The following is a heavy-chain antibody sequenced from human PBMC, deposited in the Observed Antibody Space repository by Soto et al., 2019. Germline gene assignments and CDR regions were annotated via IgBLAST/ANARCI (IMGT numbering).Heavy chain of an antibody. Sequence: PSETLSLTCTVSGDSISSADNFWTWIRQHPGKGLEWIGYIYRTGTSHYNPSLRSRGTISVDTSQNQFSLKLSSVTAADTAVYYCASRMNAVDAFDIWGQGTMVPASS. CDR1: GDSISSADNF. J-gene: IGHJ3*02. V-gene: IGHV4-31*03. CDR2: IYRTGTS. CDR3: ASRMNAVDAFDI. D-gene: IGHD2-8*01.